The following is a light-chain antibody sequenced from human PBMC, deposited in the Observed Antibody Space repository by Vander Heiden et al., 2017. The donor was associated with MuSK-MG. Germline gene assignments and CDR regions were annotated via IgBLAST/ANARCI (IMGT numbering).Light chain of an antibody. CDR3: CSYAVTDTPG. J-gene: IGLJ2*01. CDR1: SIDVGGYNY. V-gene: IGLV2-11*01. CDR2: DVN. Sequence: SALTQPRSVSGSPGQSVSISCTGTSIDVGGYNYVSWYQQHPGKAPKLMIYDVNKRPSGVPDRFSGSKSGNTASLTISGLQAEDEGNYYCCSYAVTDTPGFGGGTRLTVL.